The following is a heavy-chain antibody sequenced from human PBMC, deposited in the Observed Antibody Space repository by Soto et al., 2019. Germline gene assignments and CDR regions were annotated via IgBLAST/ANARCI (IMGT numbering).Heavy chain of an antibody. CDR3: ARRGRSYSSSSSAPFDP. CDR1: GGSISSYY. D-gene: IGHD6-6*01. J-gene: IGHJ5*02. Sequence: PSETLSLTCTVSGGSISSYYWSWIRQPPGKGLEWIGYIYYSGSTNYNPSLKSRVTISVDTSKNQFSLKLSSVTAADTAVYYCARRGRSYSSSSSAPFDPWGQGTLVTVS. V-gene: IGHV4-59*01. CDR2: IYYSGST.